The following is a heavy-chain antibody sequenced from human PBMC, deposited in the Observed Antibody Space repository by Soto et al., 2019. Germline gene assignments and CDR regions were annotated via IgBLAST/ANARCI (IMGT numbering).Heavy chain of an antibody. Sequence: ASVKVSCKASGYTFTGYYMHWVRQAPGQGLEWMGWINPNSGGTNYAQKFQGWVTMTRDTSISTAYMELSRLRSDDTAVYYCARAVATESGDAFDIWGQGTTVTVSS. V-gene: IGHV1-2*04. CDR2: INPNSGGT. D-gene: IGHD5-12*01. CDR3: ARAVATESGDAFDI. J-gene: IGHJ3*02. CDR1: GYTFTGYY.